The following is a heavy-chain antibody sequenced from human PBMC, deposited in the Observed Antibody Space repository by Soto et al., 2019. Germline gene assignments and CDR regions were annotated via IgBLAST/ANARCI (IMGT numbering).Heavy chain of an antibody. CDR1: GFIFKDFA. CDR3: TKGDSSGYFDPSSGYSTPDH. J-gene: IGHJ5*02. Sequence: EVQLFESGGGLVEPGESLRLSCAASGFIFKDFAMSWVRQAPGKGLEWVSTITTSDDITYSADSVRGRFTISRDNSVNTLCLQMSSLRGDDTATYYCTKGDSSGYFDPSSGYSTPDHWGQGTLVPVSS. D-gene: IGHD3-3*01. V-gene: IGHV3-23*01. CDR2: ITTSDDIT.